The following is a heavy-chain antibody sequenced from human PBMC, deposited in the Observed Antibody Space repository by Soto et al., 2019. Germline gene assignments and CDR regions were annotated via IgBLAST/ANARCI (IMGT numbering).Heavy chain of an antibody. Sequence: SETLSLTCAVYGGSFNDYYWSWIRHAPGKGLEWIGEINHSGNTNYNQSLKRRLTISVDTSENQFSLTLTSVTAAHTAVYYCARGYFYGSGLARQYYYLTDVWGQGTTVTVS. CDR3: ARGYFYGSGLARQYYYLTDV. CDR1: GGSFNDYY. J-gene: IGHJ6*02. D-gene: IGHD3-10*01. V-gene: IGHV4-34*01. CDR2: INHSGNT.